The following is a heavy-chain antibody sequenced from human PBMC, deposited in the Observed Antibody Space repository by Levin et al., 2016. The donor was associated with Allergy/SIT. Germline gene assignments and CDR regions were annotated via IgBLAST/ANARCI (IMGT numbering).Heavy chain of an antibody. CDR1: GGSFSGYY. V-gene: IGHV4-34*01. D-gene: IGHD3-3*01. CDR2: INHSGST. CDR3: ARKSGVRGMDV. Sequence: SETLSLTCAVYGGSFSGYYWSWIRQPPGKGLEWIGEINHSGSTNYNPSLKSRVTISVDTSKNQFSLKLSSVTAADTAVYYCARKSGVRGMDVWGQGTTVTVSS. J-gene: IGHJ6*02.